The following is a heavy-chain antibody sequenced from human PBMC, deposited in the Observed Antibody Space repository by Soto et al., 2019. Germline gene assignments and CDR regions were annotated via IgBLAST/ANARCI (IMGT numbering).Heavy chain of an antibody. V-gene: IGHV3-23*01. CDR1: GFTFSSYA. Sequence: GSLRLSCAASGFTFSSYAMSWVRQAPGKGLEWVSAISGSGGSTYYADSVKGRFTISRDNSKNTLYLQMNSLRAEDTAVYYCAKGDGAYGSGSYYFDYWGQGTLVTVSS. CDR2: ISGSGGST. D-gene: IGHD3-10*01. J-gene: IGHJ4*02. CDR3: AKGDGAYGSGSYYFDY.